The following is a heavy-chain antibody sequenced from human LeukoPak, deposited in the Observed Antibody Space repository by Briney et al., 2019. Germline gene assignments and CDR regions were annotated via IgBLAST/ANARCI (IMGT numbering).Heavy chain of an antibody. Sequence: PSETLSLTCSVSGGSTSSSTYYWGWIRQPPGKGLEWIGNIYNSGSTYYNPSLKSRVTISVDTSKNQCSLKLSSVTAADTAMYYCARVPKGSGYFDYWGQGTLVTVSS. CDR2: IYNSGST. CDR3: ARVPKGSGYFDY. D-gene: IGHD3-10*01. CDR1: GGSTSSSTYY. J-gene: IGHJ4*02. V-gene: IGHV4-39*07.